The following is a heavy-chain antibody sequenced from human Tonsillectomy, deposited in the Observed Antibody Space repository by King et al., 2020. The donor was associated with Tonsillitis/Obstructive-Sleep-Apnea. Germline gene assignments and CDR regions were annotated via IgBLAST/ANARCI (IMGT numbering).Heavy chain of an antibody. D-gene: IGHD3-3*01. V-gene: IGHV3-30*04. J-gene: IGHJ6*02. CDR1: GFTFSSYA. CDR3: AGALGPDFWSGYYPMDV. CDR2: ISYDGSNK. Sequence: VQLVESGGGVVQPGRSLRLSCAASGFTFSSYAMHWVRQAPGKGLEWVAVISYDGSNKYYADSVKGRFTISRDNSKNTLYLQMNSLRAEDTAVDYCAGALGPDFWSGYYPMDVWGQGTTVTVSS.